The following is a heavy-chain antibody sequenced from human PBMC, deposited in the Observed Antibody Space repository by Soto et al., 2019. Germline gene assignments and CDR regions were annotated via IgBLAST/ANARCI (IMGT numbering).Heavy chain of an antibody. D-gene: IGHD5-18*01. V-gene: IGHV1-2*04. CDR1: GYTFTGYY. Sequence: ASVKVSCKASGYTFTGYYMHWVRQAPGQGLEWMGWINPNSGGTNYAQKFQGWVTMTRDTSISTAYMELSRLRSDDTAVYYCARDRRDTAMVGYYYYGTDVWGQGTTVTGSS. J-gene: IGHJ6*02. CDR2: INPNSGGT. CDR3: ARDRRDTAMVGYYYYGTDV.